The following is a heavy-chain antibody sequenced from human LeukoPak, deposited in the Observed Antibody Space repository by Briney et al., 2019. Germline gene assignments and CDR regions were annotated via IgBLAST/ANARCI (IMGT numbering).Heavy chain of an antibody. V-gene: IGHV1-18*01. CDR1: GYTFTSYG. CDR2: ISAYNGNT. CDR3: ARGVVVPAAILNPSLYNWFDP. J-gene: IGHJ5*02. D-gene: IGHD2-2*02. Sequence: ASVKVSCKASGYTFTSYGISWVRQAPGQGLEWMGWISAYNGNTNYAQKLQGRVTMTTDTSTSTAYMELRSLRSDDTAVYYCARGVVVPAAILNPSLYNWFDPWGQGILVTVSS.